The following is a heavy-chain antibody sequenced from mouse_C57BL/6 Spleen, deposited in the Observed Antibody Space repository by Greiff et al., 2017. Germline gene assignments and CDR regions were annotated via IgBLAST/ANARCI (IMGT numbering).Heavy chain of an antibody. CDR3: VRHRGGYYAMDY. CDR2: IRSKSNNYAT. D-gene: IGHD1-1*02. J-gene: IGHJ4*01. V-gene: IGHV10-1*01. Sequence: GGGLVQPKGSLKLSCAASGFSFNTYAMNWVRQAPGKGLEWVARIRSKSNNYATYYADSVKDRFTISRDDSESMLYLQMNNLKTEDTAMYYWVRHRGGYYAMDYWGQGTSVTVSS. CDR1: GFSFNTYA.